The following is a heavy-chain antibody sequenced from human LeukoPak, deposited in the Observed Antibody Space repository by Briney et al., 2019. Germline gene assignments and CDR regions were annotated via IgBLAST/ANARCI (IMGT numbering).Heavy chain of an antibody. CDR2: INQDGSVK. J-gene: IGHJ5*02. CDR3: ARRGGFDP. V-gene: IGHV3-7*01. CDR1: GFTFSRYW. D-gene: IGHD3-16*01. Sequence: GGSLRLSCAASGFTFSRYWMSWVRQAPGKGLEWVANINQDGSVKYYVDSVKGRFTISRDDAKNSLYLQMNSLRADDTAVYYCARRGGFDPWGQGTLVTVSS.